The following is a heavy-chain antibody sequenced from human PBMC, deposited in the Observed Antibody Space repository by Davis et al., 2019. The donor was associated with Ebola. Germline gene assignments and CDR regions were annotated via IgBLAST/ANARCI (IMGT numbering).Heavy chain of an antibody. CDR2: IIPIFGTA. CDR1: GGTFSSYA. J-gene: IGHJ6*02. CDR3: ATILYPVSYYYYYGMDV. V-gene: IGHV1-69*13. D-gene: IGHD2-8*01. Sequence: SVKASCKASGGTFSSYAISWVRQAPGQGLEWMGGIIPIFGTANYAQKFQGRVTITADESTSTAYMELSSLRSEDTAVYYCATILYPVSYYYYYGMDVWGQGTTVTVSS.